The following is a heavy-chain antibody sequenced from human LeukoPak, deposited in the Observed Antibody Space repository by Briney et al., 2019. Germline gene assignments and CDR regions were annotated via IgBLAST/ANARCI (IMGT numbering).Heavy chain of an antibody. J-gene: IGHJ4*02. D-gene: IGHD2-2*01. CDR3: AKGPLRGTAAAIDY. CDR1: GFTFSSYA. V-gene: IGHV3-30*04. CDR2: ISYDGRNK. Sequence: GGSLRLSCAASGFTFSSYAMHWVRQAPGKGLEWVAVISYDGRNKHYPDSVKGRFTTSRDISTDTLWLQMDSLRTEDTAVYYCAKGPLRGTAAAIDYWGQGTLVTVSS.